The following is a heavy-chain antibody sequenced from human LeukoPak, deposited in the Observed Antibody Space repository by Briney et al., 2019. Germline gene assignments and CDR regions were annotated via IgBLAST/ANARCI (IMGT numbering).Heavy chain of an antibody. CDR3: AREGRRPPYYYYYMDV. V-gene: IGHV3-74*01. J-gene: IGHJ6*03. CDR1: RFTFSTYW. CDR2: INSDGSST. Sequence: PGGSLRLSCAASRFTFSTYWMHWVRQAPGKGLVWVSRINSDGSSTGYADSVKGRFTISRDNAKNTLYLQMNSLRAEDTAVYYCAREGRRPPYYYYYMDVWGKGTTVTISS.